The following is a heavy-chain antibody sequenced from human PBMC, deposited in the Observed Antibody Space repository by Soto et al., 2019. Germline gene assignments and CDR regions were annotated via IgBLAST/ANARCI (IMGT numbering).Heavy chain of an antibody. CDR3: ARETGDYHDY. J-gene: IGHJ4*02. V-gene: IGHV1-46*01. Sequence: ASVKVSCKASGYTFTSYYMHWVRQAPGQGLEWMGIINPSGGSTSYAQKFQGRVTMTRDTSTSTAYMELSSLRSEDTAGYYCARETGDYHDYWGQGTLVTVSS. D-gene: IGHD4-17*01. CDR2: INPSGGST. CDR1: GYTFTSYY.